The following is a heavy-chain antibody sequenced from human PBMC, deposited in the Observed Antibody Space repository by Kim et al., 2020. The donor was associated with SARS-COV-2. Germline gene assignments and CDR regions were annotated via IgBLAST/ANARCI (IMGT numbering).Heavy chain of an antibody. CDR1: GFTFSSYS. CDR3: ARSWRHYDSSGSLDP. J-gene: IGHJ5*02. Sequence: GGSLRLSCAASGFTFSSYSMNWVRQAPGKGLEWVSSISSSSSYIYYADSVKGRFTISRDNAKNSLYLQMNSLRAEDTAVYYCARSWRHYDSSGSLDPWGQGTLVTVSS. CDR2: ISSSSSYI. D-gene: IGHD3-22*01. V-gene: IGHV3-21*01.